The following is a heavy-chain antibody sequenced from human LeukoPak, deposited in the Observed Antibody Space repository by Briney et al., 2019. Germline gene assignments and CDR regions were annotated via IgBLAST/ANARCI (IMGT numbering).Heavy chain of an antibody. Sequence: SGPALVKPTQTLTLTCTFSGFSLSTSGMCVSWIRQPPGKALEWLARIDWDDDKYYSTSLKTRLTISKDTSKNQVVLTMTNMDPVDTATYYCARIFTPYHYDSSGYYHAFDIWGQGTMVTVSS. CDR3: ARIFTPYHYDSSGYYHAFDI. J-gene: IGHJ3*02. CDR1: GFSLSTSGMC. V-gene: IGHV2-70*11. D-gene: IGHD3-22*01. CDR2: IDWDDDK.